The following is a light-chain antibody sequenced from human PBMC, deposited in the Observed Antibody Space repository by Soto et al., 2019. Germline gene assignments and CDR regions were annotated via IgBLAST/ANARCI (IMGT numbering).Light chain of an antibody. CDR2: RDS. Sequence: SYELTQPLTVSVALGQTARITCGGNNIGSKNVHWYQQKPGQAPVLVIYRDSNRPSGIPERFSGSNSGNTATLTISRARAGDEADYYCQVWDSSKHVVFGGGTKLTVL. V-gene: IGLV3-9*01. CDR3: QVWDSSKHVV. CDR1: NIGSKN. J-gene: IGLJ2*01.